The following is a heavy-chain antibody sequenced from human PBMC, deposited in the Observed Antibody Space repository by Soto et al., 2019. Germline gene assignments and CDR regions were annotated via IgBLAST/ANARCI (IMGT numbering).Heavy chain of an antibody. D-gene: IGHD3-22*01. V-gene: IGHV3-30*18. CDR2: ISYDGSKK. CDR3: AKADSSGYYGFDY. CDR1: GFTFISYG. J-gene: IGHJ4*02. Sequence: GGSLRLSCAASGFTFISYGMHWVRQAPGKGLEWVAVISYDGSKKYYADSVKGRFTIFRDNPKNTLDLQMNSLRAEDTAVYYCAKADSSGYYGFDYWGQGALVTVSS.